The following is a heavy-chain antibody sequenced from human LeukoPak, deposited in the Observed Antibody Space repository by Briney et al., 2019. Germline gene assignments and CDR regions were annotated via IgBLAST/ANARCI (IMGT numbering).Heavy chain of an antibody. CDR2: ISYDGSNK. Sequence: GRSLRLSCAASGFTFSSYAMHWVRQAPGKGLEWVAVISYDGSNKYYADSVKGRFTISRDNSKNTLYLQMNSLRAEDTAVYYCAKDRKYDSSGYDYWGQGTLVTVSS. J-gene: IGHJ4*02. CDR3: AKDRKYDSSGYDY. CDR1: GFTFSSYA. D-gene: IGHD3-22*01. V-gene: IGHV3-30-3*01.